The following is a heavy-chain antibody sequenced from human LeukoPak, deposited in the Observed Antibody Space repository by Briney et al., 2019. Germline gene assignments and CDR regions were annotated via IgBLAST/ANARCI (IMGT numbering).Heavy chain of an antibody. J-gene: IGHJ6*03. CDR3: AADSGRYSRLYYYYMDV. D-gene: IGHD6-13*01. Sequence: SVKVSCKASGFTFTSPAMQWVRQARGQRLEWIGWIVVGSGNTNYAQKFQERVTITRDMSTSTAYMELSSLRSEDTAVYYCAADSGRYSRLYYYYMDVWGKGTTVTVSS. CDR2: IVVGSGNT. V-gene: IGHV1-58*02. CDR1: GFTFTSPA.